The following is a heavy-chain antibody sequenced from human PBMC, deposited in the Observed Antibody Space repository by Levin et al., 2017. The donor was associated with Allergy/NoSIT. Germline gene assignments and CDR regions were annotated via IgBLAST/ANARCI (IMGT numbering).Heavy chain of an antibody. V-gene: IGHV1-2*02. J-gene: IGHJ4*02. CDR3: ARDLYNDDSVFGY. Sequence: AASVKVSCKASRYIFSYYFIHWVRQAPGQGLEWMGWINPHSGDTKYAQEFQGRVTMTRDTSISTAYMELTRLTSDDTAVYYCARDLYNDDSVFGYWGQGTLVNVFS. D-gene: IGHD3-22*01. CDR2: INPHSGDT. CDR1: RYIFSYYF.